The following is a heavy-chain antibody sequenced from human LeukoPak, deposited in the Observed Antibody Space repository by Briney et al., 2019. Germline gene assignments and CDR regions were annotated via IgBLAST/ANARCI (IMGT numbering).Heavy chain of an antibody. CDR3: AKGRCSSTSCPVDY. J-gene: IGHJ4*02. D-gene: IGHD2-2*01. V-gene: IGHV3-9*01. Sequence: PGGSLRLSCASSGFTFDDYAMHWVRQAPGKGLEWVSGISWNSGSIGYADSVKGRFTISRDNAKNSLYLQMNSLRAEDTALYYCAKGRCSSTSCPVDYWGQGTLVTVPS. CDR1: GFTFDDYA. CDR2: ISWNSGSI.